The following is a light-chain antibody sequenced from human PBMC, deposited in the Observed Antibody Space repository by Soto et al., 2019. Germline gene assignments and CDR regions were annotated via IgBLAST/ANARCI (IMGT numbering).Light chain of an antibody. CDR2: AAS. CDR1: QSVSSY. J-gene: IGKJ4*01. CDR3: QQSYSTPLT. V-gene: IGKV1-39*01. Sequence: DIQMTQSPSSLSASVGDRVTITCRASQSVSSYLNWYQQRPGKAPNLLIYAASSLQSGVPSRFSGIGSGTDLTFTISSLQPEYFAIYYCQQSYSTPLTIGGGTKVEIK.